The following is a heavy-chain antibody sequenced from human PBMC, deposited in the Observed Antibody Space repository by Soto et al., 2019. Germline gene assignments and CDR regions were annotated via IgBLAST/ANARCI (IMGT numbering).Heavy chain of an antibody. CDR3: ARYVPKRIYDSIGYFGHDAFDI. Sequence: ASVKVSCKASGYTFTSYDINWVRQATGQGLEWMGWMNPNSGNTGYAQKFQGRVTMTRNTSISTAYMELSSLRSEDTAVYYCARYVPKRIYDSIGYFGHDAFDIWGQGTMVTVSS. J-gene: IGHJ3*02. D-gene: IGHD3-22*01. V-gene: IGHV1-8*01. CDR2: MNPNSGNT. CDR1: GYTFTSYD.